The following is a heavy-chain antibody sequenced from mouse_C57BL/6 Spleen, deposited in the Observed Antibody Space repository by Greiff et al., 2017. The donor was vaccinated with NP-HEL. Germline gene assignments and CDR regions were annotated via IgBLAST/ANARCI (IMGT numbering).Heavy chain of an antibody. J-gene: IGHJ2*01. V-gene: IGHV1-4*01. Sequence: VKLMESGAELARPGASVKMSCKASGYTFTSYTMHWVKQRPGQGLEWIGYINPSSGYTKYNQKFKDKATLTADKSSSTAYMQLSSLTSEDSAVYYCATAYYSNYGGGFFDYWGQGTTLTVSS. CDR3: ATAYYSNYGGGFFDY. CDR1: GYTFTSYT. CDR2: INPSSGYT. D-gene: IGHD2-5*01.